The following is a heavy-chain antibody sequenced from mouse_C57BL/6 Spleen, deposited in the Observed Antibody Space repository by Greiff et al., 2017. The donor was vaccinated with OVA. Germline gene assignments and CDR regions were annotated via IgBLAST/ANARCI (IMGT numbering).Heavy chain of an antibody. CDR2: IDPETGGT. J-gene: IGHJ2*01. Sequence: QVQLQQSGAELVRPGASVTLSCKASGYTFTDYEMHWVKQTPVHGLEWIGAIDPETGGTAYNQKFKGKAILTADKSSSTAYMELRSLTSEDSAVYYCTGITTVVADYWGQGTTLTVSS. CDR1: GYTFTDYE. D-gene: IGHD1-1*01. CDR3: TGITTVVADY. V-gene: IGHV1-15*01.